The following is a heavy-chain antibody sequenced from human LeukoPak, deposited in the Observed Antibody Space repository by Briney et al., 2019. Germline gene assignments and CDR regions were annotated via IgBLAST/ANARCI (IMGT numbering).Heavy chain of an antibody. CDR3: ASFGISWGSAY. CDR2: ISDDGTYT. J-gene: IGHJ4*02. CDR1: GFTFDDYA. D-gene: IGHD2-21*01. Sequence: GGSLRLSCAASGFTFDDYAMHWVRQAPGKGLVWVSRISDDGTYTANVDSVEGRFTISRDNVRNTLYLHMNSLRAEDTAVHYCASFGISWGSAYWGQGTLVTVSS. V-gene: IGHV3-74*03.